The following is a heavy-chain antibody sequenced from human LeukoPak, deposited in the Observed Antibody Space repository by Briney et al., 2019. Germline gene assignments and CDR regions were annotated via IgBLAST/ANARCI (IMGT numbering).Heavy chain of an antibody. CDR3: AELGITMIGGV. D-gene: IGHD3-10*02. Sequence: GGSLRLSCAASGFTFSGYEMNWVRQAPGKGLEWVSYISSGGDTIYYADSVKGRFTISRDNAKNSLYLQMNSLRAEDTAVYYYAELGITMIGGVWGKGTTVTISS. J-gene: IGHJ6*04. V-gene: IGHV3-48*03. CDR1: GFTFSGYE. CDR2: ISSGGDTI.